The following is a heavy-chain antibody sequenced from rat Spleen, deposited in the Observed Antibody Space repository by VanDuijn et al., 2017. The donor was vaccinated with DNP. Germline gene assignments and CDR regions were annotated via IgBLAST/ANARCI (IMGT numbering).Heavy chain of an antibody. V-gene: IGHV3-3*01. CDR2: VNSAGNT. Sequence: EVQLQESGPGLVTPSQSLSLTCSVTGHSITNSYRWNWIRKFPGNKLEWMGYVNSAGNTRYNPSPKSRISISRDISKNQFFLQVNSVTTEDTATYDCASTQYSGDVNWFAYWGPGTLVTVSS. CDR3: ASTQYSGDVNWFAY. CDR1: GHSITNSYR. D-gene: IGHD1-1*01. J-gene: IGHJ3*01.